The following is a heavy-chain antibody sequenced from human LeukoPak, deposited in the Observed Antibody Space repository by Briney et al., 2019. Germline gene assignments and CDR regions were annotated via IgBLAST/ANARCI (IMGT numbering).Heavy chain of an antibody. J-gene: IGHJ4*02. CDR2: IYNSGST. CDR1: GGSISSYY. D-gene: IGHD4-23*01. V-gene: IGHV4-59*01. CDR3: ARDSGYGGNYY. Sequence: SETLSLTCTVSGGSISSYYWSWIRQPPGKGLEWIGYIYNSGSTNYNPSLKSRVTISVDTSKNQFSLKLTSVTAADAALYYCARDSGYGGNYYWGQGTLVTVSS.